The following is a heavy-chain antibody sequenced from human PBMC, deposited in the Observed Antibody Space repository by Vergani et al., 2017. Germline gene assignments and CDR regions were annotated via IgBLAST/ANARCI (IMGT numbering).Heavy chain of an antibody. CDR2: ISYSGST. J-gene: IGHJ3*02. V-gene: IGHV4-39*07. Sequence: QLQLQESGPGLVKPSETLSLTCTVSGGSISSSSYYWGWIRQPPGKGLEWIGSISYSGSTYYNPSLKSRVTISVDTSKNQFSLKLSSVTAADTAVYYCARAPIIAAAGSGDAFDIWGQGTMVTVSS. CDR3: ARAPIIAAAGSGDAFDI. D-gene: IGHD6-13*01. CDR1: GGSISSSSYY.